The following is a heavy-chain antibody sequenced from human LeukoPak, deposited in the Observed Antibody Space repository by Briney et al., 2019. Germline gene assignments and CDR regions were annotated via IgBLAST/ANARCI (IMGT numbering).Heavy chain of an antibody. J-gene: IGHJ6*03. CDR3: AKDRHGFGFGEQLDYYYMDV. CDR2: ISGSGGRT. CDR1: GFTFTGDA. Sequence: GGSLRLSCAASGFTFTGDAMSWVRQVPGEGLEWVSAISGSGGRTYYADSVKGRFTISRDNSKNTLYLQMNSLRAEDTAVYYCAKDRHGFGFGEQLDYYYMDVWGKGTTVTVSS. V-gene: IGHV3-23*01. D-gene: IGHD3-10*01.